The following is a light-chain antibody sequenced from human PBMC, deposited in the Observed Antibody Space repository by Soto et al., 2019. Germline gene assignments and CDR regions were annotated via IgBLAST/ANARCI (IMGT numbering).Light chain of an antibody. CDR2: GAS. CDR3: QQYGSSPSWT. V-gene: IGKV3-20*01. J-gene: IGKJ1*01. Sequence: VMTQSPATLSVSPGERATLSCRASQSVSSYLAWYQQKPGQAPRLLIYGASSRATVIPDRFSGSGSGTDFTLTISRLEPEDFAVYYCQQYGSSPSWTFGQGTKVDIK. CDR1: QSVSSY.